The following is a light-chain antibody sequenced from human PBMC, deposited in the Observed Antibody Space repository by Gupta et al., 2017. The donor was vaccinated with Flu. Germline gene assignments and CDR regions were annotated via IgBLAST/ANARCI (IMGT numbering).Light chain of an antibody. Sequence: QLALTQAPSASASLGASVKLTCTLINGHNSYTIAWHQQQPEKAPRYLIKINSDGSQGKGDGIPDRFSGATSGAERYLIISNLQSDDEADDYCQTWGRGNIGAFGGGTKLTVV. V-gene: IGLV4-69*01. CDR3: QTWGRGNIGA. CDR1: NGHNSYT. CDR2: INSDGSQ. J-gene: IGLJ2*01.